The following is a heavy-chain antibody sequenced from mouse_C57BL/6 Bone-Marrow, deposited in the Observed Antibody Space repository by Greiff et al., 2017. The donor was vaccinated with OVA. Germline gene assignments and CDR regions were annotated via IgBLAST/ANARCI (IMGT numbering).Heavy chain of an antibody. J-gene: IGHJ3*01. Sequence: QVQLKQSGAELVKPGASVKLSCKASGYTFTEYSIHWVKQRPGQGLEWIGWFYPGSGSTKYNEKFKDKATLTVDKSSSTVYMELIRLTSEDSAVYFYAGHEDPYYYGSPPWLGYWGQGTLVTVSA. CDR3: AGHEDPYYYGSPPWLGY. V-gene: IGHV1-62-2*01. D-gene: IGHD1-1*01. CDR2: FYPGSGST. CDR1: GYTFTEYS.